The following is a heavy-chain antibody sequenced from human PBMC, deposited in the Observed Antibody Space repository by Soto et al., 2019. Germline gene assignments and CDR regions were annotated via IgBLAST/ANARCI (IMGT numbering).Heavy chain of an antibody. CDR2: INAGNGNT. J-gene: IGHJ4*02. CDR3: ARAPRCYHFAY. CDR1: GYTFTSYA. D-gene: IGHD2-15*01. V-gene: IGHV1-3*01. Sequence: ASVKVSCKASGYTFTSYAMHWVRQAPGQRLEWMVWINAGNGNTKYSQKFQGRVTITRDTSASTAYMELSSLRSEDTAVYYCARAPRCYHFAYWGQHPLVPISS.